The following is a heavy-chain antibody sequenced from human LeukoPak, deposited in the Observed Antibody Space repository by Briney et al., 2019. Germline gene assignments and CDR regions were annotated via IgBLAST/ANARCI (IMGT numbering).Heavy chain of an antibody. CDR1: GGTFSSYA. Sequence: ASVKVSCKASGGTFSSYAISWVRQAPGQGFEWMGGIIPIFGTANYAQKFQGRVTITADESTSTAYMELSSLRSEDTAVYYCATRAFWSGYSSGAWFDPWGQGTLVTVSS. CDR2: IIPIFGTA. V-gene: IGHV1-69*01. CDR3: ATRAFWSGYSSGAWFDP. J-gene: IGHJ5*02. D-gene: IGHD3-3*01.